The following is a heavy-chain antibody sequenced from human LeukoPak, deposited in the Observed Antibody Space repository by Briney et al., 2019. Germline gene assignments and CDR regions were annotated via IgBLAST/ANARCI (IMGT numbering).Heavy chain of an antibody. V-gene: IGHV4-59*01. CDR3: ARVGATVEHDY. Sequence: SETLSLTCTVSGGSISSYYWSWIRQPPGKGLEWIGYIYYSGSTNYNPSLKSRVTISVDTSKNQFSLKLSSVTAADTAVYYCARVGATVEHDYWGQGTLVTASS. D-gene: IGHD4-23*01. CDR2: IYYSGST. J-gene: IGHJ4*02. CDR1: GGSISSYY.